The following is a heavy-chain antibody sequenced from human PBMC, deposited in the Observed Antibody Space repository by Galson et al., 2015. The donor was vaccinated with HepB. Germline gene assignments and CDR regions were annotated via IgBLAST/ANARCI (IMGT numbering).Heavy chain of an antibody. J-gene: IGHJ3*02. CDR1: GFTFSNYG. CDR3: ARSPGSSWGDGYDI. D-gene: IGHD6-13*01. CDR2: IWFDGSNK. Sequence: SLRLSCAASGFTFSNYGMHWVRQAPGKGLEWVAVIWFDGSNKDCLDSVRGRFTISRDNSKNMLFLEMNSLRDEDTATYYCARSPGSSWGDGYDIWGQGTIVSVSS. V-gene: IGHV3-33*01.